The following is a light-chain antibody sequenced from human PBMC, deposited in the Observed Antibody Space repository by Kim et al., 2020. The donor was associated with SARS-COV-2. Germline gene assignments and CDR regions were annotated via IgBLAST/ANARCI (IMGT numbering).Light chain of an antibody. CDR1: KLGDKY. CDR3: QAWDSSTAE. Sequence: SVSPGQTASITCSGDKLGDKYACWYQQKPGQSPVLVIYQESKRPSGIPERFSGSNSGNTATLTISGTQAMDEADYYCQAWDSSTAEFGGGTQLTVL. CDR2: QES. V-gene: IGLV3-1*01. J-gene: IGLJ2*01.